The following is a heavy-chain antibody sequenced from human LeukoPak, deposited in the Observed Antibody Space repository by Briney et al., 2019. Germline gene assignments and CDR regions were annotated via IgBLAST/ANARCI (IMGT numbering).Heavy chain of an antibody. Sequence: SVKVSCKAPGGTFYSYVISWVRQAPGQGLEWMGGIIPIFGTANYAQKFQGRVTITADKSTSTAYMELSSLRSDDTAVYYCARMSFYDIPYYYYYYMDVWGKGTTVTISS. V-gene: IGHV1-69*06. CDR2: IIPIFGTA. CDR3: ARMSFYDIPYYYYYYMDV. CDR1: GGTFYSYV. D-gene: IGHD3-9*01. J-gene: IGHJ6*03.